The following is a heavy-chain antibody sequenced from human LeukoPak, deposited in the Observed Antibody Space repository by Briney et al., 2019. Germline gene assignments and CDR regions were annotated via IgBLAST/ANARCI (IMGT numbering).Heavy chain of an antibody. Sequence: GFLRPSRSPSGFTSSIYTMHWGRPIPEGGVGFGSGITSNVGATDSAHSVRGGSTISRDNSKTTLSLHMIMLRPEDTALNYCAGEFDYWGQGTLVTVSS. CDR3: AGEFDY. D-gene: IGHD3-10*01. V-gene: IGHV3-64D*09. J-gene: IGHJ4*02. CDR2: ITSNVGAT. CDR1: GFTSSIYT.